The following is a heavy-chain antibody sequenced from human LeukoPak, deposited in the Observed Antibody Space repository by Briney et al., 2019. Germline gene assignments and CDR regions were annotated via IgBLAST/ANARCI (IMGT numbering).Heavy chain of an antibody. Sequence: GGSLRLSCAASGFTFSSYAMSWVRQAPGKGVEWVSGISGSGGSTYYADSVKGRLTSSRDNSKNTLYLQMNSLRAEDTAVYYCAKTELVMNYYYYMDVWGKGTTVTVSS. CDR2: ISGSGGST. J-gene: IGHJ6*03. D-gene: IGHD3-10*01. V-gene: IGHV3-23*01. CDR3: AKTELVMNYYYYMDV. CDR1: GFTFSSYA.